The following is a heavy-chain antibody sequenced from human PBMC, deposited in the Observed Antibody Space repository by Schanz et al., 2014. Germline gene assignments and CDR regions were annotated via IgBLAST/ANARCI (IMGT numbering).Heavy chain of an antibody. CDR3: AKDISDTSGKDDY. Sequence: EVQLLESGGGLVQPGGSLRLSCAASGFNFSDYAMSWVRQAPGKGLEWVSAISGSGGSTYYADSVKGRFTISRDNSKNTLFLQMNSLRVEDSAIYYCAKDISDTSGKDDYWGQGTLVTVSS. V-gene: IGHV3-23*01. CDR2: ISGSGGST. D-gene: IGHD3-22*01. CDR1: GFNFSDYA. J-gene: IGHJ4*02.